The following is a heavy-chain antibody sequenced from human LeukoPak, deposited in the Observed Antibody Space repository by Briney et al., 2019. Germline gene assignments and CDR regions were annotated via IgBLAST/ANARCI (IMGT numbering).Heavy chain of an antibody. D-gene: IGHD6-19*01. V-gene: IGHV4-59*01. CDR1: GGSISCYY. Sequence: PSETLCITCTDSGGSISCYYWSWIRQLPPMLLHWIGYIYYSGSTSYNPSLKSRVTISVDTSKNQFSLKLSSVTAADTAVYYCARVWYSSGPNWFDPWGQGTLVTVSS. CDR2: IYYSGST. CDR3: ARVWYSSGPNWFDP. J-gene: IGHJ5*02.